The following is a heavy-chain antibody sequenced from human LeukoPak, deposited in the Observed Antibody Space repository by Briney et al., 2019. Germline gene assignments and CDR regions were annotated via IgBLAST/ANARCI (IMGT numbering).Heavy chain of an antibody. Sequence: GGSLRLSCAASGFTFSSYGMHWVRQAPGKGLEWVAFIRYDGSNKYYADSVKGRFTIPRDNSKNTLYLQMNSLRAEDTAVYYCAKDRDVGDYADYWGQGTLVTVSS. J-gene: IGHJ4*02. D-gene: IGHD4-17*01. V-gene: IGHV3-30*02. CDR1: GFTFSSYG. CDR3: AKDRDVGDYADY. CDR2: IRYDGSNK.